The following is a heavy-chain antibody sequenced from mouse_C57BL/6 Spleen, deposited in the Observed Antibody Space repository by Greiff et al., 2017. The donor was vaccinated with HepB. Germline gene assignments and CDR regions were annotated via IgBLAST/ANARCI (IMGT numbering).Heavy chain of an antibody. V-gene: IGHV7-3*01. CDR3: ARYIFTTVVEGAMDY. J-gene: IGHJ4*01. D-gene: IGHD1-1*01. CDR2: IRNKANGYTT. CDR1: GFTFTDYY. Sequence: EVQGVESGGGLVQPGGSLSLSCAASGFTFTDYYMSWVRQPPGKALEWLGFIRNKANGYTTEYSASVKGRFTISRDNSQSILYLQMNALRAEDSATYYCARYIFTTVVEGAMDYWGQGTSVTVSS.